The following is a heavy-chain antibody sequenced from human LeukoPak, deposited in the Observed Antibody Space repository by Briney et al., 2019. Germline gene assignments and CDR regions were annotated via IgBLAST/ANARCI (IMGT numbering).Heavy chain of an antibody. CDR2: ISSSGST. V-gene: IGHV4-61*02. Sequence: SETLSLTCTVSGGSISTTNYYWSWIRQPAGKGLEWIGRISSSGSTNYNPSLKSRVTISVDTSKNQFSLKLSSVTAADTAVYFCARGPYSYDSSGAFDIWGQGTMVTVSS. CDR1: GGSISTTNYY. CDR3: ARGPYSYDSSGAFDI. D-gene: IGHD3-22*01. J-gene: IGHJ3*02.